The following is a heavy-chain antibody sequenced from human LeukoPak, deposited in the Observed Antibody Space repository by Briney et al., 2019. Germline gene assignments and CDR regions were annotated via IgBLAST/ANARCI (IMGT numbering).Heavy chain of an antibody. CDR2: IYSGGST. V-gene: IGHV3-53*01. Sequence: GGSLRLSCAASGFTFSSYAMSWVRQAPGKGLEWVSVIYSGGSTYYADSVKGRFTISRDNSKNTLYLQMNSLRAEDTAVYYCARDIAYDSSGYYSPHFDYWGQGTLVTVSS. D-gene: IGHD3-22*01. CDR3: ARDIAYDSSGYYSPHFDY. J-gene: IGHJ4*02. CDR1: GFTFSSYA.